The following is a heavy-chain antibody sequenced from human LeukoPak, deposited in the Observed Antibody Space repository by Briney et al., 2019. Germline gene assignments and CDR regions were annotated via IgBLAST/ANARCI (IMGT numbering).Heavy chain of an antibody. J-gene: IGHJ6*04. D-gene: IGHD2-2*01. CDR3: ARSGDIVVVPAANHYYGMDV. V-gene: IGHV3-33*01. CDR2: IWYDGSNK. CDR1: GFTFSSYG. Sequence: GRSLRLSCAASGFTFSSYGMHWVRQAPGKGLEWVAVIWYDGSNKYYADSVKGRFTISRDNSKNTLYLQMNSLRAEDTAVYYCARSGDIVVVPAANHYYGMDVWGEGTTVTVSS.